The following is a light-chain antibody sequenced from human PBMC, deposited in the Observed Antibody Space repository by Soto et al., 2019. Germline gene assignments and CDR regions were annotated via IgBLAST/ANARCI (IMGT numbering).Light chain of an antibody. V-gene: IGLV4-69*01. CDR3: QTWGTGIVV. CDR2: VNSDGSH. CDR1: SGHSNYA. Sequence: QPVLTQSPSASASLGASVKLTCTLSSGHSNYAIAWHQQQPEKGPRYLMKVNSDGSHSKGDGIPDRFSGSSSGAERYLTISGLQSEDEADYYCQTWGTGIVVFGGGTKVTVL. J-gene: IGLJ2*01.